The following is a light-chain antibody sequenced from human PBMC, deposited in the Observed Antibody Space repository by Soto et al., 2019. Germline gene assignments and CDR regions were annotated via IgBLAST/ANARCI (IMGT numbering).Light chain of an antibody. CDR3: QQYNSYSWLS. J-gene: IGKJ4*01. Sequence: DIQLTQSPSTLSASVGDRVTITCRASQSIKSWLAWYQQKLGEATKLLLYKASTLGSGVPPRCSGSASGTEFTLTINSLQPDDFAMYYCQQYNSYSWLSFGGGTKVDI. CDR1: QSIKSW. CDR2: KAS. V-gene: IGKV1-5*03.